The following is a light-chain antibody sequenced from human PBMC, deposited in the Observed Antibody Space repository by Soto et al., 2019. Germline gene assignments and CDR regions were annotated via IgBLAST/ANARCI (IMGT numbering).Light chain of an antibody. CDR2: DAS. CDR1: QGIGNA. V-gene: IGKV1-13*02. Sequence: AIQMTQSPSSLSASVGDRVTISCRASQGIGNALGWYQQKPGKPPKVLIYDASSLESGVPSRFSGSGSGTEFTLTISSLQPDDFATYYCQQYNSYSPLTFGGGTKVDIK. CDR3: QQYNSYSPLT. J-gene: IGKJ4*01.